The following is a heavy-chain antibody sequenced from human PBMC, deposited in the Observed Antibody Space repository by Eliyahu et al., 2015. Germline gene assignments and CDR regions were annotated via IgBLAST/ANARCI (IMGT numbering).Heavy chain of an antibody. J-gene: IGHJ2*01. D-gene: IGHD1-26*01. V-gene: IGHV4-34*01. CDR2: INHSGST. CDR1: GGSFSGYY. Sequence: QVQLQQWGAGLLKPSETLSLTCAVXGGSFSGYYWSWXRQPPGKGLEWIGEINHSGSTNYNPSLKSRVTISVDTSKNQFSLKLSSVTAADTAVYYCARGPRRQRSSNFDLWGRGTLVTVSS. CDR3: ARGPRRQRSSNFDL.